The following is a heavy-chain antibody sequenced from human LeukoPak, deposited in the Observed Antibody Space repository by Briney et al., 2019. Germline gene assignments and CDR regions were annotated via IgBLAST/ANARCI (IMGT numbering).Heavy chain of an antibody. D-gene: IGHD2-2*01. V-gene: IGHV4-4*02. Sequence: SETLSLTCAVSGVSINSSNWWSWVRQPPGKGLEWIGEIYHSGSTNYNPSLKSRVTISVDKSKNQFSLKLSSVTAADTAVYYCARVVPAAIGRFDPWGQGTLVTVSS. CDR2: IYHSGST. CDR3: ARVVPAAIGRFDP. CDR1: GVSINSSNW. J-gene: IGHJ5*02.